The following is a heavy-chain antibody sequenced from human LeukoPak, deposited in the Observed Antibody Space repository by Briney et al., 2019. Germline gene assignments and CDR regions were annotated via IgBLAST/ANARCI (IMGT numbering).Heavy chain of an antibody. D-gene: IGHD1-1*01. Sequence: TSQTLSLTCTVSGGSISSGDYYWSWIRQPPGKGLEWIGYIYYSGSTYYNPSLKSRVTISVDASKNQFSLKLSSVTAADTAVYYCARAKGTSSQLTFDYWGQGTLVTVSS. CDR3: ARAKGTSSQLTFDY. CDR1: GGSISSGDYY. CDR2: IYYSGST. V-gene: IGHV4-30-4*08. J-gene: IGHJ4*02.